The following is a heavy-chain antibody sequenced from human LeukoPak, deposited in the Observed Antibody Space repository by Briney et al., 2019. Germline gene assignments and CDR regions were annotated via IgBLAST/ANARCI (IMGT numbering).Heavy chain of an antibody. V-gene: IGHV5-51*01. D-gene: IGHD2-2*01. CDR1: GYSFTSYW. CDR2: IYPGDSDT. Sequence: GESLKISCKGSGYSFTSYWIAWVRQMPGKGLEWMGIIYPGDSDTRYSPSFQGQVTISADKSISTAYLQWSSLKASDTAMYYCARRACSSTSCYGVFDYWGQGTLVTVSS. CDR3: ARRACSSTSCYGVFDY. J-gene: IGHJ4*02.